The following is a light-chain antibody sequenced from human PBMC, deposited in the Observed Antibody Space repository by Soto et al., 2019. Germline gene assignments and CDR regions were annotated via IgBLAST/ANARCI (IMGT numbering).Light chain of an antibody. CDR2: KSS. Sequence: DIQMTQSPSTLSASVGDRVTITCRASQIMSTWLAWYQQKPGKALKLLIYKSSTLEGGVPSRFSGSGSGTAFNITISSLQPDDFATYYCQQYNTYPLTVGGGTTVEIK. J-gene: IGKJ4*01. V-gene: IGKV1-5*03. CDR1: QIMSTW. CDR3: QQYNTYPLT.